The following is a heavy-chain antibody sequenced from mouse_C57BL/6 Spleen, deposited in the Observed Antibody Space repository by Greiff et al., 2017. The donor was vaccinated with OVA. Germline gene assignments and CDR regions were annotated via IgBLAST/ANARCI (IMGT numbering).Heavy chain of an antibody. V-gene: IGHV1-69*01. CDR2: IDPSDSYT. D-gene: IGHD1-1*01. CDR3: ANIYYYGSSSLWYFDV. J-gene: IGHJ1*03. Sequence: QVQLQQPGAELVMPGASVKLSCKASGYTFTSYWMHWVKQRPGQGLEWIGEIDPSDSYTNYNQKFKGKSTLTVDKSSSTAYMQLSSLTSEDSAVYYCANIYYYGSSSLWYFDVWGTGTTVTVSS. CDR1: GYTFTSYW.